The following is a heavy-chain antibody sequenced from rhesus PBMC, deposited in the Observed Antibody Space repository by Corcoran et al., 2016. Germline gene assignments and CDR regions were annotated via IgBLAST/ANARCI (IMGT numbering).Heavy chain of an antibody. CDR2: IRYTGKTI. Sequence: EVQLVESGGGLVQPGGSLRLSCAASGFTFSSYDMSWVRQAPGKGLEWVSYIRYTGKTIYYADSVKGRFTISRDNAKNWLSLQMSSLRAEDTAVYYCTRGWGGTREIDHWGQGVLVTVSS. D-gene: IGHD1-1*01. CDR3: TRGWGGTREIDH. V-gene: IGHV3-136*01. CDR1: GFTFSSYD. J-gene: IGHJ4*01.